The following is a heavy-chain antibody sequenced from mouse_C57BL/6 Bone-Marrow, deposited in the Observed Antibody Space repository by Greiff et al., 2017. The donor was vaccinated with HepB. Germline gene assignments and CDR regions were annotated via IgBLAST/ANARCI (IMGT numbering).Heavy chain of an antibody. Sequence: QVQLQQPGAELVMPGASVKLSCKASGYTFTSYWMHWVKQRPGQGLEWIGEIDPSDSYTNYNQKFKGKSTLTVDKSSSTAYMQLSSLTSEDSAVYYCARGEGGWLLFAYWGQGTLVTVSA. CDR1: GYTFTSYW. D-gene: IGHD2-3*01. J-gene: IGHJ3*01. CDR3: ARGEGGWLLFAY. V-gene: IGHV1-69*01. CDR2: IDPSDSYT.